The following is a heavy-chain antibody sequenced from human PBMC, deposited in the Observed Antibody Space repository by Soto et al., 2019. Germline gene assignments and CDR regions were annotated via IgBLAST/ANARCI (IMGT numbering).Heavy chain of an antibody. CDR2: SNAANGDT. Sequence: ASVKVSCKASGYTFTSYGIHWERQAPGQRLEWMGWSNAANGDTKYSPKFQGRVTITRDTSASTAYMELSSLRSEDTAVYYCVRRHVSATGIDCFDPWGKGTLVNVS. V-gene: IGHV1-3*01. CDR1: GYTFTSYG. CDR3: VRRHVSATGIDCFDP. D-gene: IGHD6-13*01. J-gene: IGHJ5*02.